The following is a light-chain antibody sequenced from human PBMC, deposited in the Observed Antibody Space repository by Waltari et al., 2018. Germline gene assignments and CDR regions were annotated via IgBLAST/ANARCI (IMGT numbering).Light chain of an antibody. CDR1: TPNIGAGHD. CDR2: GNN. V-gene: IGLV1-40*01. Sequence: QSVLTQPPSVSGTPGQRVTISCSGSTPNIGAGHDVHWFQHLPGTAPNLPLYGNNKRPTGVPDRFSDAKSGTSASLAITGRQADDEADYFCQSFDNMFGGGVVFGGGTKLAVL. J-gene: IGLJ2*01. CDR3: QSFDNMFGGGVV.